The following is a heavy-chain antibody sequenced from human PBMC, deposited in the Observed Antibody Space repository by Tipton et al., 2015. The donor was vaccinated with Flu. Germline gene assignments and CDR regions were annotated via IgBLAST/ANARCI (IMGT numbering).Heavy chain of an antibody. CDR1: GGSISSYY. D-gene: IGHD3-10*01. Sequence: TLSLTCTVSGGSISSYYWSWIRQPPGKGLEWIGYIYYSGSTNYNPSLKSRVTISVDTSKNQFSLKLGSVTAADAAVYYCARYDGSGSGSSYWGQGTLVTVSS. CDR3: ARYDGSGSGSSY. J-gene: IGHJ4*02. CDR2: IYYSGST. V-gene: IGHV4-59*08.